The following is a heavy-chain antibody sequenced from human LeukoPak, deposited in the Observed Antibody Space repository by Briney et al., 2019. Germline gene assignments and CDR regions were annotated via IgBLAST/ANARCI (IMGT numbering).Heavy chain of an antibody. CDR2: TYNIVNRNFIT. CDR1: GGSMYSYY. V-gene: IGHV4-59*08. Sequence: SETLSLTCTLSGGSMYSYYWRWIRHPPEKGLEWVGNTYNIVNRNFITCYNPALKRRVTIPVATSTRRFSLRLPSVTPPDSAVYYCASGHSSRYSHFWGQGTLVTVSS. CDR3: ASGHSSRYSHF. D-gene: IGHD6-13*01. J-gene: IGHJ4*02.